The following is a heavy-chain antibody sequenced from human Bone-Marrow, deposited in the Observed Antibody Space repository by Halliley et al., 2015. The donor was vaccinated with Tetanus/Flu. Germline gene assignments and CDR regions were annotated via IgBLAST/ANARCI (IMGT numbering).Heavy chain of an antibody. CDR1: GGSVTSGTYY. J-gene: IGHJ6*02. Sequence: TLSLTCTVSGGSVTSGTYYWSWIRQPPGKGLEWIGYVYYSGSTNYNPSLKSRVTISLDTSNNQFSLNLSSVTAADTAVYYRARVETYHNFWSGFSRGERPTSYYFYAMDVWGQGTTVTVSS. CDR3: ARVETYHNFWSGFSRGERPTSYYFYAMDV. CDR2: VYYSGST. D-gene: IGHD3-3*01. V-gene: IGHV4-61*01.